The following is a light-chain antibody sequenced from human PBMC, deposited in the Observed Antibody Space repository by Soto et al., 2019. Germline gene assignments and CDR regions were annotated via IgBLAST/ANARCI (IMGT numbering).Light chain of an antibody. CDR2: EVT. CDR1: SGDIGSYNR. CDR3: GTWDSRLSAV. J-gene: IGLJ2*01. V-gene: IGLV2-14*01. Sequence: QSVLTQPASVSGSPGQSITISCTGTSGDIGSYNRVSWYQQHPGKAPKLIIYEVTDRPSGVSNRFSGSKSGNTASLTISGLQAEDEAEYYCGTWDSRLSAVFGGGTKLTVL.